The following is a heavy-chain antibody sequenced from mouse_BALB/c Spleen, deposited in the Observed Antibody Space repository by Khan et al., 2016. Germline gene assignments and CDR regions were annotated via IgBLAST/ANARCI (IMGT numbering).Heavy chain of an antibody. Sequence: QVQLKQSGPELKKPGKTVKISCKASGYTFTNYGMNWVKQAPGKGLKWMGWINTYSGESTYADDFKGRFAFSLETSANTAYLQINNLKNEDTATYFCARYRYYYGSSRYFDVWGAGTMVTVSS. D-gene: IGHD1-1*01. CDR1: GYTFTNYG. J-gene: IGHJ1*01. V-gene: IGHV9-3-1*01. CDR2: INTYSGES. CDR3: ARYRYYYGSSRYFDV.